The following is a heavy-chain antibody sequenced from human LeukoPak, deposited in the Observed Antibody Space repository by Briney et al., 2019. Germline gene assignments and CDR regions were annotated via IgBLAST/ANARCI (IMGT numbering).Heavy chain of an antibody. CDR2: IYPGDSDT. V-gene: IGHV5-51*01. J-gene: IGHJ5*02. CDR1: GYRFNNYW. Sequence: GESLKISCKGSGYRFNNYWIGWVRQMPGKGLEWMGIIYPGDSDTRYSPSFQGQVTISADKSISTAYLQWSSLKASDTAMYYCARHTSSGWPNNWFDPWGQGTLVTVSS. CDR3: ARHTSSGWPNNWFDP. D-gene: IGHD6-19*01.